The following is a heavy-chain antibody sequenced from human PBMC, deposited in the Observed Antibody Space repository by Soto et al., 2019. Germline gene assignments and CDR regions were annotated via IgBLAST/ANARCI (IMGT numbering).Heavy chain of an antibody. CDR2: ISGSGGST. CDR1: GFTFSSYA. J-gene: IGHJ3*02. Sequence: GGSLRLSCAASGFTFSSYAMSWVRQAPGKGLEWVSAISGSGGSTYYADSVKGRFTISRDNSKNTLYLQMNSLRAEDTAVYYCAMAYYYGSGSLGDAFDIWGQGTMVTVSS. D-gene: IGHD3-10*01. V-gene: IGHV3-23*01. CDR3: AMAYYYGSGSLGDAFDI.